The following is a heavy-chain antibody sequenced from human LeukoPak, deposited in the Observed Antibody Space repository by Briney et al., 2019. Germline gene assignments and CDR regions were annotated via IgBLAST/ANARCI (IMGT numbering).Heavy chain of an antibody. CDR2: IDYSGTT. J-gene: IGHJ5*01. CDR3: ARDSYSSSIRWFDS. D-gene: IGHD6-6*01. Sequence: PSETLSLTCTVSGGSISSGGYYWSWIRQHPGKGLEWIVYIDYSGTTYYNPSLKSRFTISIDTSKNQFSLKLSSVTAADTAVYYCARDSYSSSIRWFDSWGQGTLVIVSS. CDR1: GGSISSGGYY. V-gene: IGHV4-31*03.